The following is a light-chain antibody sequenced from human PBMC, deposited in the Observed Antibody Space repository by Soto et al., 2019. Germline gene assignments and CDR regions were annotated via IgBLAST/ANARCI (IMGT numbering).Light chain of an antibody. CDR3: QQYNTYSYS. J-gene: IGKJ2*01. V-gene: IGKV1-5*01. Sequence: DIQMTQSPSTLSASVGDRVTITCRASQSISNWLAWYQQRPGKAPKLLIYDASTLESCVPSRFSGSGSGTEFTLTISGLRPDDVATYYCQQYNTYSYSFGQGTKLEIK. CDR2: DAS. CDR1: QSISNW.